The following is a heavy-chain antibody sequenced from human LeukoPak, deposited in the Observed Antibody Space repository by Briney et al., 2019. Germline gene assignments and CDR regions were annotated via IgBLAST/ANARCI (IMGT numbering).Heavy chain of an antibody. J-gene: IGHJ4*02. V-gene: IGHV3-23*01. CDR3: AKPAIADIVVVVAATFN. Sequence: GGSLRLSCAASGFTFSSYAMSWVRQAPGKGLERVSAISGSGGSTYYADSVKGRFTISRDNSKNTLYLQMNSLRAEDTAVYYCAKPAIADIVVVVAATFNWGQGTLVTVSS. D-gene: IGHD2-15*01. CDR2: ISGSGGST. CDR1: GFTFSSYA.